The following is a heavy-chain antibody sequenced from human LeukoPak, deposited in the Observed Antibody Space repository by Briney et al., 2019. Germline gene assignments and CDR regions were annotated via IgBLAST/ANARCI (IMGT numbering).Heavy chain of an antibody. Sequence: SETLSLTYTVSGGSISSSSYYWGWIRQPPGKGLEWIGTIYYSGSTYYNPSLKSRVTISVDTSKNQFSLKLSSVTAADTALYYCARPLYSSGWYTAFDIWGQGTMVPVSS. D-gene: IGHD6-19*01. CDR1: GGSISSSSYY. CDR2: IYYSGST. CDR3: ARPLYSSGWYTAFDI. J-gene: IGHJ3*02. V-gene: IGHV4-39*01.